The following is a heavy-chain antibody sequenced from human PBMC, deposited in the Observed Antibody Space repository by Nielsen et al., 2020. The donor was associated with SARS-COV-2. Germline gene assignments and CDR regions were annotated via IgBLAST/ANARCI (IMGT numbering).Heavy chain of an antibody. V-gene: IGHV1-69*13. CDR3: ARVGGWDDAFDI. D-gene: IGHD1-26*01. Sequence: SVKVSCKASGYTFINYAITWVRQAPGQGLEWMGGSIPIFGTGNNAQKFQGRVTITADESTSTAYMELSSLRSEDTAVYYCARVGGWDDAFDIWGQGTVVTVSS. CDR1: GYTFINYA. CDR2: SIPIFGTG. J-gene: IGHJ3*02.